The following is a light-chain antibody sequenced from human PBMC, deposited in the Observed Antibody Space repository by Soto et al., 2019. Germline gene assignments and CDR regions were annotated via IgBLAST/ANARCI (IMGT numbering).Light chain of an antibody. V-gene: IGLV2-14*01. CDR1: SSDVGGYNY. J-gene: IGLJ1*01. CDR2: AVT. Sequence: QSALTQPAPVSGSPGQSITISCTGTSSDVGGYNYVSWYQQHPGKAPKLMIYAVTDRPSGVSSRFSGSKSGNTASLTISGLQAEDEADYYCSSYTSSSTLFGTGTKVTVL. CDR3: SSYTSSSTL.